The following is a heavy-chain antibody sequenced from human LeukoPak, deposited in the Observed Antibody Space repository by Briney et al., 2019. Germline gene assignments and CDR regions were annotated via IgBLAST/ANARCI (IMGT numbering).Heavy chain of an antibody. CDR2: IYYSGST. V-gene: IGHV4-31*03. Sequence: SETLSLTCTVSGVSISSGGYYWSWIRQHPGKGLEWIGYIYYSGSTYYNPSLKSRVTISVDTSKNQFSLKLSSVTAADTAVYYCARGTAAGPFDYWGQGTLVTVSS. J-gene: IGHJ4*02. CDR3: ARGTAAGPFDY. D-gene: IGHD6-13*01. CDR1: GVSISSGGYY.